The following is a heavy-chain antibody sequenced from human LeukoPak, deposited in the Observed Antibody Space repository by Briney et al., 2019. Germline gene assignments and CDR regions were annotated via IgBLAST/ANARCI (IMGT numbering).Heavy chain of an antibody. CDR2: IYTSGST. D-gene: IGHD3-3*01. CDR1: GYSISSGSYY. Sequence: PSETLSLTCTVSGYSISSGSYYWSWIRQPAGKGLEWIGRIYTSGSTNYNPSLKSRVTISVDTSKNQFSLKLSSVTAADTAVYYCARHYTTRGYYCGMDVWGQGTTVTVSS. CDR3: ARHYTTRGYYCGMDV. J-gene: IGHJ6*02. V-gene: IGHV4-61*02.